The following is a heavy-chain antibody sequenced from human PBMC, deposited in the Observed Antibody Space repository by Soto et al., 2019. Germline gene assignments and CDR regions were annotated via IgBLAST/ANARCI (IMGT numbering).Heavy chain of an antibody. Sequence: QVQLVQSAAEVKKPGASVKVSCKASGYSFTSYGISWVRRAPGQGLEWMGWVSPYNGHTQFAQRFQGRVTMTTDTSTKTAYMELRNLRSDDTAHYYCARDLTTVPATHPRLENYGMDVWGQGTTVIVSS. D-gene: IGHD2-2*01. CDR3: ARDLTTVPATHPRLENYGMDV. CDR2: VSPYNGHT. V-gene: IGHV1-18*01. J-gene: IGHJ6*02. CDR1: GYSFTSYG.